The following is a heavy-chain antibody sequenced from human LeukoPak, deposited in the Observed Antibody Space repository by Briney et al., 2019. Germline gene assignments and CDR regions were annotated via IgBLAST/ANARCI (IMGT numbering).Heavy chain of an antibody. Sequence: SETLSLTCAVYGGSFSGYYWSWIRQPPGKGLEWIGEINHSGNTHYNPSLKSRVTMSVDTSKNQFSLKLTSVTAADTAVYYCARGTPDSYDFWSGYPYYFDYWGQGTLVTVSS. D-gene: IGHD3-3*01. V-gene: IGHV4-34*01. CDR2: INHSGNT. CDR3: ARGTPDSYDFWSGYPYYFDY. CDR1: GGSFSGYY. J-gene: IGHJ4*02.